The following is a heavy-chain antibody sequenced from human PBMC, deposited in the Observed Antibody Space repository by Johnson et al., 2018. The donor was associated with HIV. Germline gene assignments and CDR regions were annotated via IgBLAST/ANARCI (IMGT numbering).Heavy chain of an antibody. J-gene: IGHJ3*02. D-gene: IGHD2-15*01. CDR3: ARSKDCSGGSCPDAFDI. CDR1: GFTFSDYY. Sequence: QVQLVESGGGLVKPGGSLRLSCVASGFTFSDYYMTWIRQAPGKGLEWVSYISGSGGTIYSADSVQGRFTISRDNARNSLYLQMNSLRVEDKAVYYCARSKDCSGGSCPDAFDIWGQGTMVIVSS. CDR2: ISGSGGTI. V-gene: IGHV3-11*04.